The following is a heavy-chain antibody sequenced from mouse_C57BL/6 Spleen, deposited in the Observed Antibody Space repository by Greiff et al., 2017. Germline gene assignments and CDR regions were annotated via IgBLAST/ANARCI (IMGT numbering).Heavy chain of an antibody. CDR1: GYTFTTYP. CDR2: FHPYNDDT. Sequence: VQLQQSGAELVKPGASVKMSCKASGYTFTTYPIEWMKQNHGQSLEWIGNFHPYNDDTKYNEKFKGKATLTVEKYSSTVYLELSRLTSDDSAVYYCGGGCYGNSYWCFDVWGRGTTVTVSS. CDR3: GGGCYGNSYWCFDV. J-gene: IGHJ1*03. V-gene: IGHV1-47*01. D-gene: IGHD1-1*01.